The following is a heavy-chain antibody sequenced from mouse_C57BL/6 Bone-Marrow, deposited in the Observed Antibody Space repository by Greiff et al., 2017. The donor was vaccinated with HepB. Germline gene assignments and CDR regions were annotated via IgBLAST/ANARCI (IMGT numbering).Heavy chain of an antibody. Sequence: EVKVVESGGGLVKPGGSLKLSCAASGFTFSDYGMHWVRQAPEKGLEWVAYISSGSSTIYYADTVKGRFTISRDNAKNNLFLQMTSLRSEDTAMYYCARHGLAWFAYWGQGTLVTVSA. CDR2: ISSGSSTI. CDR3: ARHGLAWFAY. D-gene: IGHD1-1*01. J-gene: IGHJ3*01. CDR1: GFTFSDYG. V-gene: IGHV5-17*01.